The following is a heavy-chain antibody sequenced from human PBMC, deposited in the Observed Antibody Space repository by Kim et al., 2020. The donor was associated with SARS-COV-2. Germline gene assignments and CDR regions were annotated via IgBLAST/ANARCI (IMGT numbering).Heavy chain of an antibody. Sequence: GGSLRLSCAASGFTFDDYAMHWVRQAPGKGLEWVSGISWNSGSIGYADSVKGRFTISRDNAKNSLYLQMNSLRAEDTALYYCAKETYSSSSFDYWGQGTLVTVSS. CDR3: AKETYSSSSFDY. D-gene: IGHD6-6*01. V-gene: IGHV3-9*01. J-gene: IGHJ4*02. CDR2: ISWNSGSI. CDR1: GFTFDDYA.